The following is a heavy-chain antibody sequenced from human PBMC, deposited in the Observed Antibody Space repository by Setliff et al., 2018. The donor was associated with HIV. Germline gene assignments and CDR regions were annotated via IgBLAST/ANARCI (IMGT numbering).Heavy chain of an antibody. J-gene: IGHJ4*02. Sequence: GASVKVSCKASGDIFTSYYMHWVRQAPGQGLEWVGSLIPALGEPHYAQSVQGRAAITADDSTHTAYLELVNLRSDDTATFYCGRGTLYGVSDYWGPGTLVTVSS. D-gene: IGHD3-3*01. CDR1: GDIFTSYY. CDR3: GRGTLYGVSDY. CDR2: LIPALGEP. V-gene: IGHV1-69*11.